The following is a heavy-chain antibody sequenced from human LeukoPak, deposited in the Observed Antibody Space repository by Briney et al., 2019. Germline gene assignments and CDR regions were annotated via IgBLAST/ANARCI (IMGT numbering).Heavy chain of an antibody. D-gene: IGHD1-26*01. CDR2: INHSGST. CDR3: ARHPVGATVSYDY. V-gene: IGHV4-34*01. Sequence: SETLSLTCGVNGGSFSGYYWNWIRQTPGKGLEWIGEINHSGSTNYNPSLKSRVTISVDTSKNQFSLKLSSVTAADTAVYYCARHPVGATVSYDYWGQGTLVTVSS. J-gene: IGHJ4*02. CDR1: GGSFSGYY.